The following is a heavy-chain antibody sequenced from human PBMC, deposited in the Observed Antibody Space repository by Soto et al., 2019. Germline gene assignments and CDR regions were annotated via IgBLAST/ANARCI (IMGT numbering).Heavy chain of an antibody. J-gene: IGHJ4*02. D-gene: IGHD2-8*01. CDR3: ANGPGMYSDFDC. V-gene: IGHV3-23*01. CDR1: GFTFSSYA. CDR2: ISGSDGST. Sequence: EVQMLESGGGLVQPGGSLRLSCAASGFTFSSYAMSWVRQAPGKGLEWVSAISGSDGSTFYADSVKGRFTISRDDSKNTLYLQMNSLRAEDTAVYYCANGPGMYSDFDCWGQGTLVTVSS.